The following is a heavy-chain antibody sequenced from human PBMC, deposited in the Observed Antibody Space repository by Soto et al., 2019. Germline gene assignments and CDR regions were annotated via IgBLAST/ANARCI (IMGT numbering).Heavy chain of an antibody. Sequence: EVQLVESGGGLVKPGGSLRLSCLASGFRFSDYSMNWVRQAPGKGLEWVASVTKSGDYTHHADSVKGRFTISRDNAKNSLYLQMNSLTVEDTGIYYCATGGPWGQGALVTVSS. CDR2: VTKSGDYT. V-gene: IGHV3-21*01. J-gene: IGHJ5*02. CDR3: ATGGP. CDR1: GFRFSDYS.